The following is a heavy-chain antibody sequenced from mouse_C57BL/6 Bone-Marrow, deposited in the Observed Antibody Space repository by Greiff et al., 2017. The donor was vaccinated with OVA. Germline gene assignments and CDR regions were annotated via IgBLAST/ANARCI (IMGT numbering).Heavy chain of an antibody. V-gene: IGHV1-69*01. J-gene: IGHJ4*01. Sequence: QVQLQQPGAELVMPGASVKLSCKASGYTFTSYWMHWVKQRPGQGLEWIGEIDPSDSYTNSNQKFTGQSTLTVDKSSSTSYMQLSSLTSEDSAVYYCACGLLLWLRHYAMDYWGQGTSVTVSS. CDR2: IDPSDSYT. D-gene: IGHD2-2*01. CDR1: GYTFTSYW. CDR3: ACGLLLWLRHYAMDY.